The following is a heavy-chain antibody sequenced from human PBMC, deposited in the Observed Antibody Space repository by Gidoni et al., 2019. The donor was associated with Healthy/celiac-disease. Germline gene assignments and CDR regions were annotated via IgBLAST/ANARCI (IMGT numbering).Heavy chain of an antibody. D-gene: IGHD6-13*01. CDR1: GFTVSSNY. Sequence: EVQLVESGGGLIQPGGSLRLSCAASGFTVSSNYMSWVRQAPGKGLEWVSVIYSGGSTYYADSVKGRFTISRDNSKNTLYLQMNSLRAEDTAVYYCARVSSSWSERYFQHWGQGTLVTVSS. V-gene: IGHV3-53*01. J-gene: IGHJ1*01. CDR3: ARVSSSWSERYFQH. CDR2: IYSGGST.